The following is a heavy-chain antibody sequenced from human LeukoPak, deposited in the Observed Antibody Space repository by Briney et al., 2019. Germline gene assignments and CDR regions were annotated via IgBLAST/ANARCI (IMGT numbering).Heavy chain of an antibody. V-gene: IGHV1-2*02. D-gene: IGHD3-22*01. CDR2: ISPNSGGT. CDR3: ARDSPMKPFDY. CDR1: GHTFSGEH. J-gene: IGHJ4*02. Sequence: ASVKVSRKASGHTFSGEHIHWLRQAPGQGLEWMGWISPNSGGTNYAQKFQGRVTMTRDTSISTAYMELSSLRSDDTAVYYCARDSPMKPFDYWGQGTLVTVSS.